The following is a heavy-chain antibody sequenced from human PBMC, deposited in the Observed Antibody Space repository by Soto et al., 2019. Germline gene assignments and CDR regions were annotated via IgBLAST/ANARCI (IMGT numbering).Heavy chain of an antibody. CDR1: GFTFSSYA. CDR3: AKSLTTPYYYYYMDV. CDR2: ISGSGGST. J-gene: IGHJ6*03. D-gene: IGHD1-1*01. Sequence: GGSLRLSCAASGFTFSSYAMSWVRQAPGKGLEWVSAISGSGGSTYYADSVKGRFTISRDNSKNTRYLQMNSLRAEDTAVYYCAKSLTTPYYYYYMDVWGKGTTVTVSS. V-gene: IGHV3-23*01.